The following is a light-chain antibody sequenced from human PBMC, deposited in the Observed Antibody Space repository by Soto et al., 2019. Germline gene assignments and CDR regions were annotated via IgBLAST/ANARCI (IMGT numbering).Light chain of an antibody. J-gene: IGKJ3*01. CDR3: QQANSFPRT. CDR2: GAS. CDR1: QGISSN. V-gene: IGKV1-9*01. Sequence: QLTQSPSALSATVGDRVTITCRASQGISSNLAWYQQKPGRAPKLLIFGASTLQSGVPSRFSGRGSGPDFTLTINHLQPEDFATYYCQQANSFPRTFGPGTKVDIK.